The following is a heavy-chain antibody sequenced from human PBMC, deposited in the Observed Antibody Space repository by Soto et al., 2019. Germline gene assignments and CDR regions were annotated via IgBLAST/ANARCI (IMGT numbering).Heavy chain of an antibody. Sequence: PGGSRRLSCTASGIGFGDNAMTWFRQAPGKGLEWVGYITSKRYGGTPRYAASVEGRFTISRDDFTNIAYLQMNSLRSEDTAVYYCSRLGRATRPEQAFDIWGRGTMVTVSS. D-gene: IGHD5-12*01. CDR3: SRLGRATRPEQAFDI. CDR1: GIGFGDNA. J-gene: IGHJ3*02. V-gene: IGHV3-49*03. CDR2: ITSKRYGGTP.